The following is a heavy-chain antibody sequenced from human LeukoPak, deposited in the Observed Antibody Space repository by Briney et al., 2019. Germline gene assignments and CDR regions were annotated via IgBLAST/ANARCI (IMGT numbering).Heavy chain of an antibody. CDR1: GFTFSSYS. Sequence: GGSLRLSRAASGFTFSSYSMHWVRRATGKGLEWVSSISSASAYRYYADSVKGLFTISRDNAKNSLRLQMNSLRAEDSAVYYCTRCSTLIGVAGTCPLDDWAQGKLVTVSS. CDR2: ISSASAYR. D-gene: IGHD6-19*01. V-gene: IGHV3-21*01. CDR3: TRCSTLIGVAGTCPLDD. J-gene: IGHJ4*02.